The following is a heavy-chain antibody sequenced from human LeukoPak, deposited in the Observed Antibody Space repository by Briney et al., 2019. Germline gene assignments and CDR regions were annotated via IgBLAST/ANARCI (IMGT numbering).Heavy chain of an antibody. CDR1: GFTFSSYS. D-gene: IGHD2-15*01. Sequence: GGSLRLSCAASGFTFSSYSMNWVRQAPGKGLEWVSSISSSSSYIYYADSVKGRFTVSRDNAKNSLYLQMDSLRAEDTAVYYCARDIGLGVPDGSCWFDPWGQGTLVTVSS. CDR2: ISSSSSYI. V-gene: IGHV3-21*01. CDR3: ARDIGLGVPDGSCWFDP. J-gene: IGHJ5*02.